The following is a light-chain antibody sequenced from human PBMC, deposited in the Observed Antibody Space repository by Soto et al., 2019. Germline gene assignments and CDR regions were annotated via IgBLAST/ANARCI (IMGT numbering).Light chain of an antibody. J-gene: IGLJ3*02. CDR1: NSNIGRYS. CDR3: AAWDDNLNGPL. Sequence: QSPLTQPHSLSGTPGQRVTISCSGSNSNIGRYSVNWYQHIPGTAPKILIYSDDERPSGVPDRFSGSKSGTSASLAISGLQSEDEAEYYCAAWDDNLNGPLFGGGTKLTVL. CDR2: SDD. V-gene: IGLV1-44*01.